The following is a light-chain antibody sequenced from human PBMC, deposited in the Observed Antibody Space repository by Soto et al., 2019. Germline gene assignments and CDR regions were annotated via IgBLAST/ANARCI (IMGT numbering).Light chain of an antibody. Sequence: EIVLTQSPGTLSLSPGERATLSCRASQTVSSSYLGWYQQKPGQAPRLLIYGASSRATGIPERFSGSGSGTDFTIDISRLEPEDFAVYYCQQYGSSLVIFGGGTKVEIK. J-gene: IGKJ4*01. V-gene: IGKV3-20*01. CDR1: QTVSSSY. CDR2: GAS. CDR3: QQYGSSLVI.